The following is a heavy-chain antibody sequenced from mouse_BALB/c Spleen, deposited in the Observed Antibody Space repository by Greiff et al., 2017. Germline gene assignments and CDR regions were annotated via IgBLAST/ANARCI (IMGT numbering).Heavy chain of an antibody. J-gene: IGHJ3*01. V-gene: IGHV3-8*02. CDR1: GDSITSGY. D-gene: IGHD1-1*01. Sequence: EVQLQESGPSLVKPSQTLSLTCSVTGDSITSGYWNWIRKFPGNKLEYMGYISYSGSTYYNPSLKSRISITRDTSKNQYYLQLNSVTTEDTATYYCARSHYGSSYEAWFAYWGQGTLVTVSA. CDR2: ISYSGST. CDR3: ARSHYGSSYEAWFAY.